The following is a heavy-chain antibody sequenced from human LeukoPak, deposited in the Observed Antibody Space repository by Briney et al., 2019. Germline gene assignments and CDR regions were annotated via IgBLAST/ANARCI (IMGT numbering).Heavy chain of an antibody. Sequence: GGSLRLSCAASGFTFSSYSMNWVRQAPGKGLEWVSSISSSSSYIYYADSVKGRFTISRDNAKNSLYLQMNSLRAEDTAVYYCARDAPTYYDILTGYEPDWGHGTLVTVSS. V-gene: IGHV3-21*01. CDR1: GFTFSSYS. J-gene: IGHJ4*01. CDR3: ARDAPTYYDILTGYEPD. CDR2: ISSSSSYI. D-gene: IGHD3-9*01.